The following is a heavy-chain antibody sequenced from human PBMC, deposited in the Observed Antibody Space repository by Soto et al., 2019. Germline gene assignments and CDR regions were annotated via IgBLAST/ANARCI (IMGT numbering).Heavy chain of an antibody. V-gene: IGHV4-39*02. CDR2: IYYSGST. D-gene: IGHD5-18*01. CDR1: GGSISSSSYY. Sequence: QLQLQESGPGLVKPSETLSLTCTVSGGSISSSSYYWGWIRQPPGKGLEWIGSIYYSGSTYYNPALKGQATMSLDTSKNHCPLRPSAVTAADTAVYYGARHSGRSYGANYYYGMDVLGQGTTVTVSS. CDR3: ARHSGRSYGANYYYGMDV. J-gene: IGHJ6*02.